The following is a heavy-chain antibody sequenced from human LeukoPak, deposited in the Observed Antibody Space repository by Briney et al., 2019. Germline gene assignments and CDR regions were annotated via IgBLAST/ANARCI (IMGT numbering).Heavy chain of an antibody. CDR1: GGSISSYY. D-gene: IGHD6-19*01. CDR2: IYTSGST. CDR3: AREYSSGWSRGFDY. Sequence: SETLSLTCTVSGGSISSYYWSWIRQPAGKGLEWIGRIYTSGSTNYNPSLKSRVTMSVDTSTNQFSLKLSSVTAADTAVYYCAREYSSGWSRGFDYWGQGTLVTVSS. J-gene: IGHJ4*02. V-gene: IGHV4-4*07.